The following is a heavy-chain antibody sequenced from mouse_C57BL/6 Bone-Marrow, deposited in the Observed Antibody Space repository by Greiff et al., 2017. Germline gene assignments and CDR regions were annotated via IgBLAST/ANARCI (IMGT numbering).Heavy chain of an antibody. D-gene: IGHD2-3*01. CDR2: IDPSDSYT. V-gene: IGHV1-50*01. CDR3: ARSGIYDGYYGY. J-gene: IGHJ2*01. Sequence: QVQLQQPGAELVKPGASVKLSCKASGYTFTSYWMQWVKQRPGQGLEWIGEIDPSDSYTNYNQKFKGKATLTVDTSSSTAYMQLSSLTSEDSAVYDCARSGIYDGYYGYWGQGTTLTVSS. CDR1: GYTFTSYW.